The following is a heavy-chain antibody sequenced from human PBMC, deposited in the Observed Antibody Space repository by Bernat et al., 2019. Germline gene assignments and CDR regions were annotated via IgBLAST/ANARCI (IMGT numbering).Heavy chain of an antibody. CDR1: GYTFINYA. J-gene: IGHJ6*02. CDR3: ARGGSCPNYYYYYGRDV. D-gene: IGHD1-26*01. V-gene: IGHV1-3*01. CDR2: INAGDGYT. Sequence: QVQLVQSGAEVKKPGASVKVSCKASGYTFINYAMNWVRQAPGQRLEWMGWINAGDGYTKYSQKFQGRVTITRDTSASTAYMEVSSLRSEDTAIYYCARGGSCPNYYYYYGRDVWGQGTTVTVSS.